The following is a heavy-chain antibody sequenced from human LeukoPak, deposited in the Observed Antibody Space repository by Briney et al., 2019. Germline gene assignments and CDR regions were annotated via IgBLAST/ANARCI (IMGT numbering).Heavy chain of an antibody. D-gene: IGHD4-17*01. V-gene: IGHV3-43*01. CDR1: GFTFDDYT. CDR2: ISWDGGST. J-gene: IGHJ4*02. CDR3: ATGNPLRGLDY. Sequence: PGGSLRLSCAASGFTFDDYTMHWVRQAPGKGLEWVSLISWDGGSTYYADSVKGRFTISRDNSKNSLYLQMNSLRIEDTALYYCATGNPLRGLDYWGQGTLVTVSS.